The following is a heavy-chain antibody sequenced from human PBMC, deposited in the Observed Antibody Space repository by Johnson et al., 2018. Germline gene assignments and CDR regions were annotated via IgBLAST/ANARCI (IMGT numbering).Heavy chain of an antibody. Sequence: QERLQEAGPGLVKASETLSLTCTVSGGSISRYYWHWIRQPQGKGLEWIGYIHYSGSTNYNPSLKSRVTISVDTSKNQFSLTLSSVTAAETAVYYCARGYYDFWSGYWGYYGMDVWGQGTTVTVSS. CDR3: ARGYYDFWSGYWGYYGMDV. CDR1: GGSISRYY. D-gene: IGHD3-3*01. CDR2: IHYSGST. V-gene: IGHV4-59*01. J-gene: IGHJ6*02.